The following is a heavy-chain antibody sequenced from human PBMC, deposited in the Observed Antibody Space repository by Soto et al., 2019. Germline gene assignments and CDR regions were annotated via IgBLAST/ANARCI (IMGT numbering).Heavy chain of an antibody. V-gene: IGHV1-18*01. J-gene: IGHJ6*02. D-gene: IGHD3-9*01. CDR3: AGDYLTRISWGSTTAQYSYDGMEV. CDR1: GYTFISYA. CDR2: VIPYTGNT. Sequence: QFPLVQSGDEVKKPGASVRVSCKASGYTFISYALIWVRQAPGQGLEWIGRVIPYTGNTFYGQKFQGRVTITTDTATHKANMDLSSLKSDDTAVYVCAGDYLTRISWGSTTAQYSYDGMEVWGQGTMVTVSS.